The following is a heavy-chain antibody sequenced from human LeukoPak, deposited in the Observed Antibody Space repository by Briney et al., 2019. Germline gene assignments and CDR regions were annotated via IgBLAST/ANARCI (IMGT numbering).Heavy chain of an antibody. Sequence: PGGSLRLSCAASGFTFSSSSMNWVRQAPGKGLEWVSYIDRSSGIIYYADSVKGRFTISRDNARNSLYLQMNSLRAEDTAVYYCARPNLYSTSPDAFDIWGQGTMVTVSS. J-gene: IGHJ3*02. CDR1: GFTFSSSS. D-gene: IGHD2-8*01. CDR2: IDRSSGII. CDR3: ARPNLYSTSPDAFDI. V-gene: IGHV3-48*01.